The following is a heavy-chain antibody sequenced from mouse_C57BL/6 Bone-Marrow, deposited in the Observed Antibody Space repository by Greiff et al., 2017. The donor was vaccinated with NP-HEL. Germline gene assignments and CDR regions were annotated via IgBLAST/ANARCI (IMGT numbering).Heavy chain of an antibody. CDR2: INPYNGGT. J-gene: IGHJ2*01. CDR3: ARLTWTDY. V-gene: IGHV1-19*01. Sequence: VQLQQSGPVLVKPGASVKMSCKASGYTFTDYYMNWVKQSHGKSLEWMGVINPYNGGTSYNQKCKVKATLTVDKSSSTAYMELNSLTSEDSAVYYCARLTWTDYWGQGTTLTVSS. CDR1: GYTFTDYY. D-gene: IGHD4-1*01.